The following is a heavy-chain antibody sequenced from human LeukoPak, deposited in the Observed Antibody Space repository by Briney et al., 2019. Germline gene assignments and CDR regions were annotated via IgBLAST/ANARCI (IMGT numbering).Heavy chain of an antibody. CDR3: ARDTMVRGIMPIFDP. J-gene: IGHJ5*02. CDR2: ISSSGSTK. CDR1: GSYE. D-gene: IGHD3-10*01. Sequence: GGSLRLSCAASGSYEMNWVRQAPGKGLEWVSYISSSGSTKYYADSVKGRFTISRYNAKNSQFLQMNSLRAEDTAVYYCARDTMVRGIMPIFDPWGQGTLVTVSS. V-gene: IGHV3-48*03.